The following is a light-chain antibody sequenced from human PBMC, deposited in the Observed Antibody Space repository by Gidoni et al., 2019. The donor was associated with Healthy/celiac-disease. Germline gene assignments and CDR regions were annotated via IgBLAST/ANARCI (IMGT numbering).Light chain of an antibody. CDR2: GSS. CDR3: QQYNNWQT. V-gene: IGKV3-15*01. J-gene: IGKJ1*01. CDR1: LSVSSN. Sequence: IVMTQSPATLSVSPGERATLSCRASLSVSSNLAWYQQKPGQAPRPRIYGSSTRATGIPARFSGSGSGTEFTLSSSSLQSEDFEVYYCQQYNNWQTFGQGTKVEIK.